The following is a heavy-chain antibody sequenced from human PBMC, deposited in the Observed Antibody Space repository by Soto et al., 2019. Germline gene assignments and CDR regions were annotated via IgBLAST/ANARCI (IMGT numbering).Heavy chain of an antibody. V-gene: IGHV4-30-4*01. CDR1: GGSISSGDYY. J-gene: IGHJ5*02. CDR2: IYYSGST. Sequence: SETLSLTCTVSGGSISSGDYYWSWIRQPPGKGLEWIGYIYYSGSTYYNPSLKSRVTISVDTSRNQFSLKLSSVTAADTAVYYCARDRRDIRNWFDPWGQGTLVTVSS. CDR3: ARDRRDIRNWFDP. D-gene: IGHD2-15*01.